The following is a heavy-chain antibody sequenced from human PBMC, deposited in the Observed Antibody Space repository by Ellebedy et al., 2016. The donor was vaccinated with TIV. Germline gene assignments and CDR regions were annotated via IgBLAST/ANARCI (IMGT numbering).Heavy chain of an antibody. CDR1: GFSFSTYA. J-gene: IGHJ4*02. Sequence: PGGSLRLSCAASGFSFSTYAMAWVRQAPGKGLEWLSAIGSRSEYTIYADSVKGRFTISRDNFKNTLWLQMYSLRAEDTAVYYCAKELVSRDRLSFDYWGLGTLVTVTS. D-gene: IGHD3-9*01. CDR3: AKELVSRDRLSFDY. CDR2: IGSRSEYT. V-gene: IGHV3-23*01.